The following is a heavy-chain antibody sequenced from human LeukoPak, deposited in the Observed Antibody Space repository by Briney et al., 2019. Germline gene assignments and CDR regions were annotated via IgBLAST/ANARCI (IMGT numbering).Heavy chain of an antibody. CDR3: ASRYCSGGSCYSGLDY. V-gene: IGHV1-69*05. Sequence: SVKVSCKASGGTFSSYAISWVRQAPGQGLEWMGGIIPIFGTADYAQKFQGRVTITRDTSASTAYMELSSLRSEDTAVYYCASRYCSGGSCYSGLDYWGQGTLVTVSS. J-gene: IGHJ4*02. CDR1: GGTFSSYA. CDR2: IIPIFGTA. D-gene: IGHD2-15*01.